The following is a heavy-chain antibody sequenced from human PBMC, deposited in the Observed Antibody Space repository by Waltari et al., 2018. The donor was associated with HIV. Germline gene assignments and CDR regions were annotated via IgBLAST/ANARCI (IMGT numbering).Heavy chain of an antibody. V-gene: IGHV3-33*01. CDR1: VFRVRDYG. CDR3: ARVPFASSWSAASFDV. D-gene: IGHD6-13*01. CDR2: IWYDGSKK. J-gene: IGHJ3*01. Sequence: VQLAESGGGVVQPVRSRRLSCAATVFRVRDYGIHWVRQAPRKGMQWVAVIWYDGSKKEYTDSVKGRFTISKDNYKNNLFLQRNSLRVGDTAVYCCARVPFASSWSAASFDVGGPGTRITVSS.